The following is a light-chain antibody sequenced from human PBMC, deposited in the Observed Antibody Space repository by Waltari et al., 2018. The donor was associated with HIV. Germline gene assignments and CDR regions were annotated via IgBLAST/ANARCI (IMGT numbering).Light chain of an antibody. CDR3: ATWDDTGDGPMV. J-gene: IGLJ2*01. Sequence: QSVLTQPPSASGTPGQRVTISCSGGASTIGTNPVQWYQHFPGTAPKLLIYSSNQVSSGVPGRFSASKSGTSASLTISGLQSEDEAHYFCATWDDTGDGPMVFGRGTKLTVV. CDR2: SSN. CDR1: ASTIGTNP. V-gene: IGLV1-44*01.